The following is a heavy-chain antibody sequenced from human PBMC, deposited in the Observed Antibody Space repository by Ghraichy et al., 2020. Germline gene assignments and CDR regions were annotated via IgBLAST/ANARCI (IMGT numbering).Heavy chain of an antibody. CDR2: IIPIFGTA. CDR3: AKVDYNRWGDFDY. D-gene: IGHD1-1*01. CDR1: GGTFSNYA. Sequence: SVKVSCKASGGTFSNYAISWVRQAPGQGLEWMGGIIPIFGTANYAQKFQDRVTITADESTSTAYMELSSLRSEDTAVYYCAKVDYNRWGDFDYWGQGTLVTVSS. V-gene: IGHV1-69*13. J-gene: IGHJ4*02.